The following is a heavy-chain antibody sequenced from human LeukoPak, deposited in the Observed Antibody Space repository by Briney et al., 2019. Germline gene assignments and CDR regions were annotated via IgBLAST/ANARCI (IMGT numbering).Heavy chain of an antibody. CDR1: GGTFSSYA. CDR2: IIPIFGTA. Sequence: ASVKVSCKASGGTFSSYAISWVRQAPGQGLEWMGGIIPIFGTANYAQKFQGRVTITTDESTSTAYMELSSLRSEDTAAYYCARGSHYYGDYYIDYWGQGTLVTVSS. D-gene: IGHD4-17*01. V-gene: IGHV1-69*05. J-gene: IGHJ4*02. CDR3: ARGSHYYGDYYIDY.